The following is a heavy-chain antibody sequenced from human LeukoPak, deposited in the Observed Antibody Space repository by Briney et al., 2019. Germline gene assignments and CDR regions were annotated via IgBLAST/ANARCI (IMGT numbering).Heavy chain of an antibody. D-gene: IGHD3-10*01. CDR2: IIPILGIA. Sequence: GSSVKVSCKASGGTFSSYAISWVRQAPGQGLEWMGRIIPILGIANYAQKFQGRVTITADKSTSTAYMELSSLRSEDTAVYYCARAHPGSGSYSVDYWGQGTLVTVSS. CDR1: GGTFSSYA. J-gene: IGHJ4*02. CDR3: ARAHPGSGSYSVDY. V-gene: IGHV1-69*04.